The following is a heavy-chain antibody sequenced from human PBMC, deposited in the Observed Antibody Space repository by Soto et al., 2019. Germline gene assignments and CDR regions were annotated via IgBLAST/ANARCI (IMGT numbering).Heavy chain of an antibody. J-gene: IGHJ4*02. V-gene: IGHV3-23*01. CDR2: ISGSGGST. Sequence: GSLRLSCAASGVTFSSYAMSWVRQAPGKGLEWVSAISGSGGSTYYADSVKGRFTISRDSSKNTLYLQMNSLRAEDTAVYYCAKDLVPRHEIDFDYWGQGTLVTVSS. CDR1: GVTFSSYA. CDR3: AKDLVPRHEIDFDY.